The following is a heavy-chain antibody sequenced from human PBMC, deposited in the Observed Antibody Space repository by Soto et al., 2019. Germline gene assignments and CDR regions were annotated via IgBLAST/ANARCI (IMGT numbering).Heavy chain of an antibody. V-gene: IGHV4-61*05. CDR1: GGSISSSSYY. D-gene: IGHD3-22*01. J-gene: IGHJ4*02. CDR2: IYYAGTT. CDR3: ARLGGYYQSLDS. Sequence: SETLSLTCTVSGGSISSSSYYWGWIRQPPGKGLEWIGYIYYAGTTTYNPSLKSRVSISIDTSKSEVSLKLTSVTAADTAVYYCARLGGYYQSLDSWGQGTVVTVS.